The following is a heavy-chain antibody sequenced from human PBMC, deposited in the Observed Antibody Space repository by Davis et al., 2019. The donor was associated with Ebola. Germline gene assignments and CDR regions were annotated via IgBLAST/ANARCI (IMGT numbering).Heavy chain of an antibody. V-gene: IGHV1-3*01. CDR3: AGGWFGELVYYYGMDV. J-gene: IGHJ6*04. Sequence: AASVKVSCKASGYTFTSYAMHWVRQAPGQRLEWMGWINAGNGNTKYSQKFQGRVTITRDTSASTAYMELSSLRSEDTAVYYCAGGWFGELVYYYGMDVWGKGTTVTVSS. CDR1: GYTFTSYA. CDR2: INAGNGNT. D-gene: IGHD3-10*01.